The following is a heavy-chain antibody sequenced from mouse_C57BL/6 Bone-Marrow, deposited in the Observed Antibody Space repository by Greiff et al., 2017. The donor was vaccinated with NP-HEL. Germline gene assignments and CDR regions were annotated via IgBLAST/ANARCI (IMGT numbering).Heavy chain of an antibody. V-gene: IGHV1-75*01. D-gene: IGHD1-1*01. CDR2: IFPGSGST. CDR3: AREGDYYGSSYEPWFAY. Sequence: QVQLQQSGPELVKPGASVKISCKASGYTFTDYYINWVKQRPGQGLEWIGWIFPGSGSTYYNEKFKGKATLTVDKSSSTAYMLLSSLTSEDSAVYFCAREGDYYGSSYEPWFAYWGQGTLVTVSA. CDR1: GYTFTDYY. J-gene: IGHJ3*01.